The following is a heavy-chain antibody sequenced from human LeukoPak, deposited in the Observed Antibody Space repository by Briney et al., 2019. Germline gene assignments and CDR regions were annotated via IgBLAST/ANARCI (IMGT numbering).Heavy chain of an antibody. V-gene: IGHV3-7*03. J-gene: IGHJ4*02. Sequence: GGSLRLSCAASGFTFSGYWMSSVRQAPGKGLECVANIKEDGSEKYYVGSVKGRFTISRDNAENSLYLQMHSLRAEDTAVYYCARGTEGFDYWGQGTLVTVSS. CDR1: GFTFSGYW. CDR3: ARGTEGFDY. CDR2: IKEDGSEK.